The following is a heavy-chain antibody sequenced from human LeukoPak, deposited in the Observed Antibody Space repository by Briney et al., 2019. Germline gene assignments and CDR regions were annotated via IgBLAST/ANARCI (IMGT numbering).Heavy chain of an antibody. CDR1: GFTFSSYA. CDR2: ISGSGGST. D-gene: IGHD3-16*01. CDR3: ANGWGNRFCLH. Sequence: GGSLRLPCAAPGFTFSSYAMSWVRQAPGKGLEWVSGISGSGGSTYYADSVKGRFTISRDNSKNTLYLQMNSLRAEDTAVYYCANGWGNRFCLHWGQGTLVTVSS. V-gene: IGHV3-23*01. J-gene: IGHJ4*02.